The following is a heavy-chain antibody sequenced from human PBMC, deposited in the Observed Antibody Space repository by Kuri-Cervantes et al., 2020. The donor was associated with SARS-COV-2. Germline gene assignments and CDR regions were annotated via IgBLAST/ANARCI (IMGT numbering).Heavy chain of an antibody. J-gene: IGHJ4*02. D-gene: IGHD4-17*01. Sequence: YGPTLVKPTQTLTLTCIFSGFSQNGGGVGVGWVRQPPGKALEWLASIFWHEDKAYRPSLTSRLTITKDTSKNQVVLTLTNVDPVDTATYYCVHLGDYVDPLFDYWGQGTLVTVSS. CDR2: IFWHEDK. CDR1: GFSQNGGGVG. CDR3: VHLGDYVDPLFDY. V-gene: IGHV2-5*01.